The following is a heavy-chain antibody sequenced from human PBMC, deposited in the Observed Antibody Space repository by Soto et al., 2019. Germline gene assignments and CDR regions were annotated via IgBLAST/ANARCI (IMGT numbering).Heavy chain of an antibody. Sequence: SVKVSCKASGGTFSSYAISWVRQAPGQGLEWMGGIIPIFGTANYAQKFQSRVTITADESTSTAYMELSSLRSEDTAVYYCARDPEEYYGSGSYFDYWGQGTLVTVSS. CDR1: GGTFSSYA. CDR3: ARDPEEYYGSGSYFDY. D-gene: IGHD3-10*01. J-gene: IGHJ4*02. V-gene: IGHV1-69*13. CDR2: IIPIFGTA.